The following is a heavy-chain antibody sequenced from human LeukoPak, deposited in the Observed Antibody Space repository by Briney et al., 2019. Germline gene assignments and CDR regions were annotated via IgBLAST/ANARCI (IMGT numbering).Heavy chain of an antibody. D-gene: IGHD1-26*01. CDR2: ISSSSSYI. J-gene: IGHJ5*02. Sequence: PGGSLRLSCAASGFTFSSYSMSWVRQAPGKGLEWVSSISSSSSYIYYADSVKGRFTISRDNAKNSLYLQMNSLRAEDTAVYYCARGGGVSVGRPENWFDPWGQGTLVTVSS. CDR3: ARGGGVSVGRPENWFDP. V-gene: IGHV3-21*01. CDR1: GFTFSSYS.